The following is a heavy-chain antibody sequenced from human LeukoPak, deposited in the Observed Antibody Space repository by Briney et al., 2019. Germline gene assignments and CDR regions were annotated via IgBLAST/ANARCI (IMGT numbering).Heavy chain of an antibody. D-gene: IGHD6-19*01. Sequence: PGGSLRLSCSASGFTFSSYAMHWLRQAPGKGLEYVSAISSNGGSTYYADSVKGRFTISRDNSKNTLYLQMSSLRAEDTAVYYCVKDSEGYSSGWTYFDYWGQGTLVTVSS. J-gene: IGHJ4*02. CDR3: VKDSEGYSSGWTYFDY. CDR1: GFTFSSYA. CDR2: ISSNGGST. V-gene: IGHV3-64D*06.